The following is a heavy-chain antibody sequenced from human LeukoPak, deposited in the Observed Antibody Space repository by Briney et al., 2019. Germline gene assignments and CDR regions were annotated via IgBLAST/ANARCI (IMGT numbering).Heavy chain of an antibody. CDR3: AKEPASRWLGAAEYFQH. CDR2: IWYDGSNK. Sequence: GGSLRLSCAASGFTFSSYGMHWVRQAPGKGLEWVAVIWYDGSNKYYADSVKGRFTISRDNSKNTLYLQMNSLRAEDTAVYYCAKEPASRWLGAAEYFQHWGQGTLVTVSS. J-gene: IGHJ1*01. D-gene: IGHD6-19*01. V-gene: IGHV3-33*06. CDR1: GFTFSSYG.